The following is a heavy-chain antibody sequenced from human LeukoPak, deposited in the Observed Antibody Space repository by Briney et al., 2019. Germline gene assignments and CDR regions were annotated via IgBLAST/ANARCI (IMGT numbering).Heavy chain of an antibody. CDR3: ARSPYGITIFGVVIHNYFDY. V-gene: IGHV4-30-2*01. J-gene: IGHJ4*02. D-gene: IGHD3-3*01. Sequence: SETLSLTCAVSGGSISSGGYSWSWLRQPPGTGLEWIGYIYHSGSTYYNPSLKSRVTISVDRSKNQFSLKLSSVTAADTAVYYCARSPYGITIFGVVIHNYFDYWGQGTLVTVSS. CDR1: GGSISSGGYS. CDR2: IYHSGST.